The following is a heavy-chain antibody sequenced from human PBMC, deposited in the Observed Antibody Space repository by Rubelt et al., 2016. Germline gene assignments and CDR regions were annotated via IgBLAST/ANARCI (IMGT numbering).Heavy chain of an antibody. J-gene: IGHJ3*02. CDR1: GGSFSGYY. CDR3: VRGGLGCGGDCGGAFDI. Sequence: QVQLQQWGAGLLKPSETLSLTCAVYGGSFSGYYWSWIRQPPGKGLEWIGELNHSGSTNYNPSLKSRVTISVYRSKNQFSLKVGAGTAADTAGDYCVRGGLGCGGDCGGAFDIWGQGTLVTVSS. V-gene: IGHV4-34*01. D-gene: IGHD2-21*02. CDR2: LNHSGST.